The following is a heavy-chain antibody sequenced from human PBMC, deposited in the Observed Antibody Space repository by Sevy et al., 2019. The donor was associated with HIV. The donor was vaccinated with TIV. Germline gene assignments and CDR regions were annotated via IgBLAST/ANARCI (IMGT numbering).Heavy chain of an antibody. J-gene: IGHJ6*02. V-gene: IGHV3-23*01. D-gene: IGHD6-6*01. CDR1: GFVFNNYN. Sequence: GGSLRLSCEASGFVFNNYNIHWVRQAPGKGLEWVSMISGRGSTYYADSIQGRFTISSDNSKTTAYLQMKSMTADDTAIYYCAKGSIAALGDMDDWGQGTTVTVSS. CDR2: ISGRGST. CDR3: AKGSIAALGDMDD.